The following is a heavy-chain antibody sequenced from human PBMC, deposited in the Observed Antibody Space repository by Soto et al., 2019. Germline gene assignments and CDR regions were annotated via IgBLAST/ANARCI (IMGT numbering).Heavy chain of an antibody. CDR2: IYYSGST. V-gene: IGHV4-31*03. D-gene: IGHD6-6*01. Sequence: SETLSLTCTVSGGSISSGGYYWSWIRQHPGKGLEWIGYIYYSGSTYYNPSLKSRVTISVDTSKNQFSLKLSSVTAADTAVYYCARVVPVLGFDPWGQGTLVTVYS. CDR1: GGSISSGGYY. CDR3: ARVVPVLGFDP. J-gene: IGHJ5*02.